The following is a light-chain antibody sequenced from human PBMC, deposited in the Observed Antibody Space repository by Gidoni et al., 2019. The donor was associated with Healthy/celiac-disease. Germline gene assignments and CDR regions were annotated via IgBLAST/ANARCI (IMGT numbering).Light chain of an antibody. J-gene: IGLJ2*01. CDR3: QAWDSSTVV. CDR2: KDS. CDR1: KLGDKY. V-gene: IGLV3-1*01. Sequence: YELTQPPSVSVSPGQTASITCSGDKLGDKYACWYQQKPGQSPVLVIYKDSKRPSGIPERFSGSNSGNTATLTISGTQAMDEADYYCQAWDSSTVVFGGGTKLTVL.